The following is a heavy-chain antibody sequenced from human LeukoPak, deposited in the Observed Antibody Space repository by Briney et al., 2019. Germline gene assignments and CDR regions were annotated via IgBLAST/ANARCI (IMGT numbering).Heavy chain of an antibody. V-gene: IGHV3-7*01. D-gene: IGHD3-10*01. Sequence: GGSLRLSCAASGFTFSSYWMSWVRQAPGKGLEWVANIKQDGSEKYYVDSVKGRFTISRDNAKNSLYLQMNSLRAEDTAVYSCASGLWFGELFYGMDVWGQGTTVTVSS. CDR1: GFTFSSYW. CDR3: ASGLWFGELFYGMDV. J-gene: IGHJ6*02. CDR2: IKQDGSEK.